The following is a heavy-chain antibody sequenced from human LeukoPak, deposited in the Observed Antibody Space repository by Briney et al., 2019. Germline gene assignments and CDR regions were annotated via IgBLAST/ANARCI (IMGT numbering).Heavy chain of an antibody. Sequence: GGSLRLSCAASGFTSSNYKMNWVRQAPGQGLEWVSYISRGGSDIYYADSVKGRFTISSDNAKNSVYLQMNSLRAEDTAVYYCARAQLLRLENFLDYWGQGTLVTVSS. D-gene: IGHD4-23*01. CDR3: ARAQLLRLENFLDY. CDR2: ISRGGSDI. CDR1: GFTSSNYK. V-gene: IGHV3-48*03. J-gene: IGHJ4*02.